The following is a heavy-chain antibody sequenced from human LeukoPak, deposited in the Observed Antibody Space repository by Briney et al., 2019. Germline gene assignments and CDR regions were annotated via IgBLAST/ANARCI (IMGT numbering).Heavy chain of an antibody. D-gene: IGHD2-2*02. J-gene: IGHJ6*03. V-gene: IGHV3-21*01. Sequence: GGSLRLSCAASGFTFSSQGMAWVRQAPGKGLEWVSSISSSSSYIYYADSVKGRFTISRDNAKNSLYLQMNSLRAEDTAVYYCAREVDIVVVPAAIYYYYMDVWGKGTTVTVSS. CDR1: GFTFSSQG. CDR2: ISSSSSYI. CDR3: AREVDIVVVPAAIYYYYMDV.